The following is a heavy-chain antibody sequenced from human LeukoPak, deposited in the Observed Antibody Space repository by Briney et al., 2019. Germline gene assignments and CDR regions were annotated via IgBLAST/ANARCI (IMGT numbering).Heavy chain of an antibody. CDR2: IYYSGST. Sequence: PSETLSLTCTVSGGSISSSSYYWGWISQPPGKGLEWIGSIYYSGSTYYNPSLKSRVTISVDTSKNQFSLKLSSVTAADTAVYYCARAGAYCSSTICLGIWFDPWGQGTLVTVSS. CDR1: GGSISSSSYY. D-gene: IGHD2-2*01. V-gene: IGHV4-39*01. J-gene: IGHJ5*02. CDR3: ARAGAYCSSTICLGIWFDP.